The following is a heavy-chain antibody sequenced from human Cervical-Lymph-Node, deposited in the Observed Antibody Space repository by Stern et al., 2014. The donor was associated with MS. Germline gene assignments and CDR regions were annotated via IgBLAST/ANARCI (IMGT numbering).Heavy chain of an antibody. D-gene: IGHD4-17*01. CDR1: ENIFSNFW. Sequence: EVQLVQSGVEVMKPGESLHIPCNVSENIFSNFWFCWMRQMPGNGLEYVGIIYPDDSDTKYSPSFEGQVTISADKSINTAYLHWSSLKPSDTAIYYCARHYGYYFDFWGQGTLVTVSS. CDR2: IYPDDSDT. CDR3: ARHYGYYFDF. V-gene: IGHV5-51*01. J-gene: IGHJ4*02.